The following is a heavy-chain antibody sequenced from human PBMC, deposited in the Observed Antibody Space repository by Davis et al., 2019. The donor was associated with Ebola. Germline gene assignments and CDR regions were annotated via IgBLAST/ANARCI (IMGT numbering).Heavy chain of an antibody. J-gene: IGHJ4*02. CDR3: ARHGSEAMIDPFDY. CDR1: GGSISSSSYY. V-gene: IGHV4-39*01. Sequence: MPAETLPLTCTVSGGSISSSSYYWGWIRQPPGKGLEWIGSIYYSGSTYYNPSLKSRVTISVDTSKNQFSLKLSSVTAADTAVYYCARHGSEAMIDPFDYWGQGTLVTVSS. D-gene: IGHD3-22*01. CDR2: IYYSGST.